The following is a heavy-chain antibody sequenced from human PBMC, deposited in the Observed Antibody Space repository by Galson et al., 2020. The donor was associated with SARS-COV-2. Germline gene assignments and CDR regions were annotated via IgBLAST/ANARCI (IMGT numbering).Heavy chain of an antibody. J-gene: IGHJ6*02. CDR2: ISGSGGST. D-gene: IGHD3-10*01. CDR1: GFTFSSYA. CDR3: AKDPIGDVLLWFGDVEASMDG. Sequence: GESLKISCAASGFTFSSYAMSWVRQAPGKGLEWVSAISGSGGSTYYADSVKGRFTISRDNSKNTLYLQMNSLRAEDTAVYYCAKDPIGDVLLWFGDVEASMDGWGQGTTVTVSS. V-gene: IGHV3-23*01.